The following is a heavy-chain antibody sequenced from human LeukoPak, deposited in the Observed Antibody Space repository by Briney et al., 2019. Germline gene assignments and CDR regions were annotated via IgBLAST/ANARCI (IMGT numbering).Heavy chain of an antibody. CDR2: IRSKAYGGTT. CDR1: GFTFGDYA. J-gene: IGHJ4*02. CDR3: TRGSGDGYNDN. Sequence: PGGSLRLSCTASGFTFGDYAMSWVRQAPGGGLEWVGFIRSKAYGGTTEYAASVKGRFTISRDDSKSIAYLQMNSLKTEDTAVYYCTRGSGDGYNDNWGQGTLVTVSS. D-gene: IGHD5-24*01. V-gene: IGHV3-49*04.